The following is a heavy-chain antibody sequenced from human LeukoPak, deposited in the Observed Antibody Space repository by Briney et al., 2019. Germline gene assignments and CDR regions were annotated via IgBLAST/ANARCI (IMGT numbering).Heavy chain of an antibody. CDR3: TRDILSGWYYFDF. D-gene: IGHD6-19*01. J-gene: IGHJ4*02. CDR1: GFTFGDYA. CDR2: IRSKRFGGAT. Sequence: GSLRLSCIASGFTFGDYAMSWVRQAPGKGLEWVGFIRSKRFGGATEYAASVKGRFTISRDDSKSVAYLHLNSLKTEDTAVYFCTRDILSGWYYFDFWGQGTLVTVSS. V-gene: IGHV3-49*04.